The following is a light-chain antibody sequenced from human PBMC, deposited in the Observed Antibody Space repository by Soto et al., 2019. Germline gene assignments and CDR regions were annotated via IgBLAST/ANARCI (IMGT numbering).Light chain of an antibody. J-gene: IGKJ2*04. CDR3: QHLRSYPCS. CDR1: MDISTS. V-gene: IGKV1-9*01. Sequence: DIQLTQSPSFLSASVGDRVTVSCRASMDISTSLAWFQQKAGKVPQLLVYHASTLQDEVPSRFSGSGTGTYLNRTINSLQAEDFATYYCQHLRSYPCSCGQGTKLDIK. CDR2: HAS.